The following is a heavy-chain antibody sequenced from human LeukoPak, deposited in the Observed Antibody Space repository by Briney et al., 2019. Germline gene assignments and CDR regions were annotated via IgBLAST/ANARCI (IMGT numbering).Heavy chain of an antibody. V-gene: IGHV4-59*12. CDR2: IYYSGST. D-gene: IGHD6-19*01. J-gene: IGHJ4*02. Sequence: PSETLSLTCTVSGGSISSYYWSWIRQPPGKGLEWIGYIYYSGSTNYNPSLKSRVTISVDTSKNQFSLKLSSVTAADTAVYYCARDRVAVAGTRTLYYFDYWGQGTLVTVSS. CDR1: GGSISSYY. CDR3: ARDRVAVAGTRTLYYFDY.